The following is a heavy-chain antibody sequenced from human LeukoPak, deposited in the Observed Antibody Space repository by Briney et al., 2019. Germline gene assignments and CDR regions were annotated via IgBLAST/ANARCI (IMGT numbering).Heavy chain of an antibody. J-gene: IGHJ3*02. Sequence: GGSLRPSCAASGFTFSSYTMNWVRQAPGKGLEWVSGISGSGRRTYYADSVKGRFTISRDNSKNTLYLQMNSLRAEDTAIYYCAKDLRYCGGDCYSADAFDIWGQGTMVTVSS. CDR3: AKDLRYCGGDCYSADAFDI. D-gene: IGHD2-21*01. CDR2: ISGSGRRT. CDR1: GFTFSSYT. V-gene: IGHV3-23*01.